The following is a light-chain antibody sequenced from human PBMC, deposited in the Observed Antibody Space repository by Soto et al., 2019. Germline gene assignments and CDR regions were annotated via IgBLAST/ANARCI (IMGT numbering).Light chain of an antibody. J-gene: IGKJ1*01. V-gene: IGKV3-11*01. Sequence: EIVLTQSPATLSLSPGERATLSCRASQSVSNYLVWYQHKPGQAPRRLIHDATNRATAIPTRFSGSGSGTDFTLTISSLGADDIANYYCVQRSTRPSTLGQRNNVDIK. CDR1: QSVSNY. CDR3: VQRSTRPST. CDR2: DAT.